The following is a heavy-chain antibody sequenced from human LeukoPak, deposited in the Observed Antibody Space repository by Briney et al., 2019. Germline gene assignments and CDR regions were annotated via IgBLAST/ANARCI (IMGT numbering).Heavy chain of an antibody. Sequence: GGSLRLSCAASGFNFSSYEMNWVRQAPGKGLELVAYISIGGTNKYYADSVRGRFTISRDNAKNSLYLQMNSLRAEDTAVYYCASAWNIHFDHWGQGTLVTVFS. CDR1: GFNFSSYE. CDR3: ASAWNIHFDH. D-gene: IGHD1/OR15-1a*01. CDR2: ISIGGTNK. J-gene: IGHJ4*02. V-gene: IGHV3-48*03.